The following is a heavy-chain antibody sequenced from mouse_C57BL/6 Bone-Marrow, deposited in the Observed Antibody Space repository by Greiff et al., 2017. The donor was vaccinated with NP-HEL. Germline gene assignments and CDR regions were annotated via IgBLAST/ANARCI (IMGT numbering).Heavy chain of an antibody. CDR1: GYTFTSYW. CDR3: ARFRSSYDYYAMDY. Sequence: VKLQQPGAELVKPGASVKLSCKASGYTFTSYWMHWVKQRPGQGLEWIGMIHPNSGSTNYNEKFKSKATLPVDKSSSTAYMQLSSLTSEDSAVYYCARFRSSYDYYAMDYWGQGTSVTVSS. V-gene: IGHV1-64*01. CDR2: IHPNSGST. J-gene: IGHJ4*01. D-gene: IGHD1-1*01.